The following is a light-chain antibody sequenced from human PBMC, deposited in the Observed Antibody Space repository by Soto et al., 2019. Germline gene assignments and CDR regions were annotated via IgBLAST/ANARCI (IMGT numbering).Light chain of an antibody. CDR1: QSVSSSF. V-gene: IGKV3-20*01. Sequence: EIVLTQSPGTLSLSPGERATLSCRASQSVSSSFLAWYQQKPGQAPRLLMYDASSRATGIPDRFSGSGSGTDFTLTISRLDPEDFAVYYCQQYNSWPTFGQGTKVDIK. J-gene: IGKJ1*01. CDR2: DAS. CDR3: QQYNSWPT.